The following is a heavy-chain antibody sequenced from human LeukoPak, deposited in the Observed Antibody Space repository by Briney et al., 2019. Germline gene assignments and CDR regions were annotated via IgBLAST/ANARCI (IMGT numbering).Heavy chain of an antibody. CDR3: AKDAQRGFDYSNSLEH. CDR2: IWSDGTNQ. Sequence: PGGSLRLSCEASGFTFSHYGMHWVRQAPGKGLEWVAVIWSDGTNQYYADSVKGRFTISRDNFKNMVSLQMNRLMAEDTAVYYRAKDAQRGFDYSNSLEHWGQGSLVTVSS. V-gene: IGHV3-33*06. D-gene: IGHD4-11*01. CDR1: GFTFSHYG. J-gene: IGHJ4*02.